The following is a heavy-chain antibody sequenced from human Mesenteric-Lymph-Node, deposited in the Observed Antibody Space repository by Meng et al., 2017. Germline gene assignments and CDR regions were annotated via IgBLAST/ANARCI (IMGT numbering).Heavy chain of an antibody. CDR1: GGSLSGYY. CDR2: VYHNGVT. D-gene: IGHD3-10*01. J-gene: IGHJ4*02. Sequence: QVQLKQWGAGVLKPSETLSLTCAVYGGSLSGYYWSCIRQPPGKGLEWLGEVYHNGVTKYSPSLRSRVVISIDTSKNQFSLNLRSVSAADTAMYYCARGGATPMIIKYWGPGTLVTVSS. CDR3: ARGGATPMIIKY. V-gene: IGHV4-34*02.